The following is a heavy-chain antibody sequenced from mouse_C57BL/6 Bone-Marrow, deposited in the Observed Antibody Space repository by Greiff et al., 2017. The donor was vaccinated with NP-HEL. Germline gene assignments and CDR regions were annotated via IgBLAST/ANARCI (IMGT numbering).Heavy chain of an antibody. CDR2: IYPGGGYT. J-gene: IGHJ1*03. CDR3: ARIGYYWYFDV. CDR1: GYTFTNYW. Sequence: VQLQQSGAELVRPGTSVKMSCKASGYTFTNYWIGWAKQRPGHGLEWIGDIYPGGGYTNYNEKFKGKATLTADKSSSTAYMQFSSLTSEDSAIYDCARIGYYWYFDVWGTGTTVTVSS. D-gene: IGHD2-2*01. V-gene: IGHV1-63*01.